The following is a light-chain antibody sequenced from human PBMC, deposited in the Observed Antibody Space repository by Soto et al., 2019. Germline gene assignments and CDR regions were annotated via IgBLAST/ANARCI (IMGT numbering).Light chain of an antibody. CDR3: ISYTSSSLVV. Sequence: QSALTQPASVSGSPGQSITISCTGTSSDVGGYNYVSWYPQHKVKAPKLMVYDVSNRPSGVSNRLTGSKSGNTASLTISGRQAEDEDDYYCISYTSSSLVVFVGGTKLTVL. CDR1: SSDVGGYNY. V-gene: IGLV2-14*01. CDR2: DVS. J-gene: IGLJ2*01.